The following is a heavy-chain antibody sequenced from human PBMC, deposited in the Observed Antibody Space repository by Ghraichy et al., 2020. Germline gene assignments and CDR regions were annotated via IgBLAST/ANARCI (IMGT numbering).Heavy chain of an antibody. J-gene: IGHJ3*02. CDR1: GSPLSNYA. Sequence: GGSLRLSCTVSGSPLSNYAMSWVRQAPGKRLEWVSILSISGTSAYYPDSVKGRFTISKDNSKNTLYLQMNNLRAEDTAVYYCAKDQVYYQPSSFDIWGQGTMVTVSS. D-gene: IGHD1-26*01. CDR2: LSISGTSA. CDR3: AKDQVYYQPSSFDI. V-gene: IGHV3-23*01.